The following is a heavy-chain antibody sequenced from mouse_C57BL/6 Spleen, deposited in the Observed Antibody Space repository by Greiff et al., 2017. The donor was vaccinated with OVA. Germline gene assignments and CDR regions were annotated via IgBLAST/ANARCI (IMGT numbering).Heavy chain of an antibody. D-gene: IGHD2-14*01. CDR1: GYTFTSYW. V-gene: IGHV1-61*01. CDR2: IYPCARST. CDR3: ARGYVYDLDY. Sequence: QVQLQQPGAELVRPGSSVKLSCKASGYTFTSYWLNWVKQRPVQGLEWIGSIYPCARSTHYNEKFKDKATLTVDKSSSTAYMQLSSLTSEDSAVYYCARGYVYDLDYWGQGTTVTVSS. J-gene: IGHJ4*01.